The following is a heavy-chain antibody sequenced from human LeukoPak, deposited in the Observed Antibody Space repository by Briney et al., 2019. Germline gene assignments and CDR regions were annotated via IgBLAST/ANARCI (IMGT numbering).Heavy chain of an antibody. V-gene: IGHV3-33*01. CDR2: IWYDGSNK. CDR3: ARDFLGSGSFDY. CDR1: GFTFSSYG. D-gene: IGHD3-10*01. Sequence: GGSLRLSCAASGFTFSSYGMHWVRQAPGKGLEWVAVIWYDGSNKYYADSVKGRFTISRDNSKNTLYLQMNSLGAEDTAVYYCARDFLGSGSFDYWGQGTLVTVSS. J-gene: IGHJ4*02.